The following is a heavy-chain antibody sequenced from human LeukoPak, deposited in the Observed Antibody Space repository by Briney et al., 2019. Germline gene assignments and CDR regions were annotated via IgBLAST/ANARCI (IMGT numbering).Heavy chain of an antibody. CDR3: ATVNTILPDPRYRERWDY. CDR2: FDPEDGET. V-gene: IGHV1-24*01. D-gene: IGHD3-3*01. Sequence: GASVKVSCKVSGYTLTELSMHWVRQAPGKGLEWMGGFDPEDGETIYAQKFQGRVTMTEDTSTDTAYMELSSLRSEDTAVYYCATVNTILPDPRYRERWDYWGQGTLVTVSS. J-gene: IGHJ4*02. CDR1: GYTLTELS.